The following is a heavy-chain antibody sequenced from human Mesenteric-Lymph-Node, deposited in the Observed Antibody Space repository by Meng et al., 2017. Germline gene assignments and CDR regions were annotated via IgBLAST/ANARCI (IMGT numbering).Heavy chain of an antibody. J-gene: IGHJ3*02. V-gene: IGHV1-2*02. D-gene: IGHD6-13*01. CDR3: ARDLQQQLDRDGNAFDI. Sequence: ASVKVSCKASGYTFTANYIHWVRQAPGQGLEWMGWIYPDSGDTNYAQEFQGRVTMTRDTSISTAYMELSRLRSDDTAVYYCARDLQQQLDRDGNAFDIWGQGTMVTVSS. CDR1: GYTFTANY. CDR2: IYPDSGDT.